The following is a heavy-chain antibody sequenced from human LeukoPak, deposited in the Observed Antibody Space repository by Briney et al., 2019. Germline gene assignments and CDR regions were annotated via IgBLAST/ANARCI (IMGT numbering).Heavy chain of an antibody. D-gene: IGHD3-10*01. CDR2: VSSSGGST. V-gene: IGHV3-23*01. J-gene: IGHJ6*02. CDR3: AKDLRYYSSGTQYYYYYGMDV. Sequence: GGSLRLSCAASGFTFSSYAMSWVRQAPGKGLEWVSAVSSSGGSTYYADSVKGRFTISRDNSKNTLYLQMNSLRAEDTAVYYCAKDLRYYSSGTQYYYYYGMDVWGQGTTVTVSS. CDR1: GFTFSSYA.